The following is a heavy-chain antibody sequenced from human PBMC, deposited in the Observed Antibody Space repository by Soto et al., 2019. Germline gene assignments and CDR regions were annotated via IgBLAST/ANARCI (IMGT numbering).Heavy chain of an antibody. J-gene: IGHJ5*02. Sequence: GASVKVSCNASGYTFISYHIHWVRQAPGQGLEWMGIINPSGGSTTYAQKFQGRVTMTRDTSTSTVYMELSSLGSEDTAVYYCARDPGANWFDPWGQGTLVTVSS. CDR3: ARDPGANWFDP. CDR2: INPSGGST. V-gene: IGHV1-46*01. CDR1: GYTFISYH.